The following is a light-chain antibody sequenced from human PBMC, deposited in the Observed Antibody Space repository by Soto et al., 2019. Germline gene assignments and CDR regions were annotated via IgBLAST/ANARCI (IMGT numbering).Light chain of an antibody. CDR1: QSVSSN. J-gene: IGKJ2*01. V-gene: IGKV3-15*01. CDR2: GAS. Sequence: EIVMTQSPATLSVSPGERATLSCRASQSVSSNLAWYQQKPGQAPRLLIYGASTRATGIPVRFSGSGSGTAFTLTISSLQSEDFAVYYCQQYNNWPPMYTFGQGTKLEIK. CDR3: QQYNNWPPMYT.